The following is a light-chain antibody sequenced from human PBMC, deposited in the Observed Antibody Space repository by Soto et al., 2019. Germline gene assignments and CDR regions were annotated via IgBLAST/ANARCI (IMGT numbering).Light chain of an antibody. Sequence: EIVLTQSPATLSLSPGGRATLSCRASQSVSSYLAWYQQKPGQAPRLLIYDASNRATGIPARFSGSGSGTDFTLTISSLEPEDFEVYYCQQSSNWPWTLGQGTKVDIK. CDR2: DAS. V-gene: IGKV3-11*01. J-gene: IGKJ1*01. CDR1: QSVSSY. CDR3: QQSSNWPWT.